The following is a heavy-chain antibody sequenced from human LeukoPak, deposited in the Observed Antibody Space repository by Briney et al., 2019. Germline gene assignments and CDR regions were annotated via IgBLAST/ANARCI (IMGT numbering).Heavy chain of an antibody. CDR3: ARDSGTTGEVKFDP. Sequence: SETLSLTCTVFGVPMSNYYWSWIRQPAGKGLEWLGRIYTSGTITYNPSLKSRVTMSVDTSKNQFSLKLSSVTAADTAVYYCARDSGTTGEVKFDPWGQGTLVTVSS. CDR2: IYTSGTI. D-gene: IGHD3-10*01. V-gene: IGHV4-4*07. CDR1: GVPMSNYY. J-gene: IGHJ5*02.